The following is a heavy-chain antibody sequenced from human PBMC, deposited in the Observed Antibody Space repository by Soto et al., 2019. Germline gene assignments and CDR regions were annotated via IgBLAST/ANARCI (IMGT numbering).Heavy chain of an antibody. V-gene: IGHV3-23*01. CDR3: AKAAIFNNPRYHCYDP. CDR2: ISGAGGTS. D-gene: IGHD3-9*01. Sequence: GGSLRLSGAASGFTFGSYAMSWVRQAPGKGLEWVSAISGAGGTSYYTDSVKGRFTISRDNSKNTLYLQMNSLRAGDTAVYYFAKAAIFNNPRYHCYDPWGQGTLVTVSS. J-gene: IGHJ5*02. CDR1: GFTFGSYA.